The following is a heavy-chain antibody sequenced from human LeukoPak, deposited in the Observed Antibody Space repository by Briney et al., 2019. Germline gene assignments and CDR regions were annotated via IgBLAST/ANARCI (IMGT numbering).Heavy chain of an antibody. V-gene: IGHV3-7*03. CDR1: GFTFSSYW. D-gene: IGHD3-9*01. CDR2: IKQDGSEK. J-gene: IGHJ5*02. Sequence: GGSLRLSCAASGFTFSSYWMSWVRQAPGKGLEWVANIKQDGSEKYYVDSVKGRFTISRDNAKNSLYLQMNSLRAEDTAVYYCAREESLLRYFDWLLSGDGNWLTPGAREPWSPSPQ. CDR3: AREESLLRYFDWLLSGDGNWLTP.